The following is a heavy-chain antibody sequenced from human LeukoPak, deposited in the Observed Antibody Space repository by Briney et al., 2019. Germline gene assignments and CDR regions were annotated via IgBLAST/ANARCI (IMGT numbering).Heavy chain of an antibody. CDR2: VRESGGST. CDR3: AKPLGAWYVFDY. J-gene: IGHJ4*02. V-gene: IGHV3-23*01. D-gene: IGHD6-19*01. Sequence: GGSLRLSCAASGFTFSNYVMSWVRQAPGKGLEWVSAVRESGGSTYYADSVKGRFTISRDNSKNMLYLEMSSLRAEDTAVYYCAKPLGAWYVFDYWGQGTLVTVSS. CDR1: GFTFSNYV.